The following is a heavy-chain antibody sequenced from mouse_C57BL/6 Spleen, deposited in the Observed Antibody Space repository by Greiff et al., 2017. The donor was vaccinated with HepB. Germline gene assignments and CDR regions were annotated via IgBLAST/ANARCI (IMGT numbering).Heavy chain of an antibody. CDR3: AREGITTVVAPGFAY. Sequence: QVQLKESGPELVKPGASVKISCKASGYSFTSYYIHWVKQRPGQGLEWIGWIYPGSGNTKYNEKFKGKATLTADTSSSTAYMQLSSLTSEDSAVYYCAREGITTVVAPGFAYWGQGTLVTVSA. J-gene: IGHJ3*01. CDR2: IYPGSGNT. CDR1: GYSFTSYY. D-gene: IGHD1-1*01. V-gene: IGHV1-66*01.